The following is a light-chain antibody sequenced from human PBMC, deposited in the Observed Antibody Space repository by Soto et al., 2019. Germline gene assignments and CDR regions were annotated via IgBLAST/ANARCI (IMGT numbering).Light chain of an antibody. CDR2: WAS. V-gene: IGKV4-1*01. CDR1: QSVLYSSNNKNY. J-gene: IGKJ1*01. Sequence: EIVMTQSPDSLAVSLGEGATINCKSSQSVLYSSNNKNYLAWYQQKPGQPPKLLIYWASTRESGVPDRFSGSGSGTDFTLTISRLQADDVAAYYCQQYYGNPTFGQGTKVDIK. CDR3: QQYYGNPT.